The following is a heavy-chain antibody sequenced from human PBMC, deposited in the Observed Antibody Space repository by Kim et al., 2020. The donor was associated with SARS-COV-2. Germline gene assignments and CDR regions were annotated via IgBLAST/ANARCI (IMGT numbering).Heavy chain of an antibody. D-gene: IGHD5-12*01. CDR3: ARRRYSGYDFGY. Sequence: RYSPSFQGQVTISADKSISTAYLQWSSLKASDTAMYYCARRRYSGYDFGYWGQGTLVTVSS. J-gene: IGHJ4*02. V-gene: IGHV5-51*01.